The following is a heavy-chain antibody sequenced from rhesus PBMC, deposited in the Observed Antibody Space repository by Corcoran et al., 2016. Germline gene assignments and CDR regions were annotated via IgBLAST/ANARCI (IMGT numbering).Heavy chain of an antibody. CDR2: IYGSASST. CDR1: GGSISSSY. J-gene: IGHJ4*01. CDR3: ARVTTVSVDY. Sequence: QLQLQESGPGLVKPSETLSVTCAVSGGSISSSYWSWIRQALGKGLEWIGYIYGSASSTGFNTCLKSRVTLAVDTSRNQLSLKLSSVATADTAVYYCARVTTVSVDYWGQGVLVTVSS. V-gene: IGHV4-169*01. D-gene: IGHD4-23*01.